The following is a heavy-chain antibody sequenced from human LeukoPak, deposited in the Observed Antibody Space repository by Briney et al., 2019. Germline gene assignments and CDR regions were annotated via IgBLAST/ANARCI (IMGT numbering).Heavy chain of an antibody. Sequence: GASVKVSRKASGYTFTDYYMDWVRQAPGQGLEWMGWINPNSGGTKYAQKFQGRVTMTRDTSISTAYMELSRLRSDDTAVYYCAREEVSLDMWGQGTMVTVSS. V-gene: IGHV1-2*02. CDR3: AREEVSLDM. J-gene: IGHJ3*02. CDR2: INPNSGGT. D-gene: IGHD1-14*01. CDR1: GYTFTDYY.